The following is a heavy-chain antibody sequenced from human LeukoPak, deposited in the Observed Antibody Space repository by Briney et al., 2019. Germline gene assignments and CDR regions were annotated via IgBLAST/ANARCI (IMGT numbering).Heavy chain of an antibody. Sequence: SETLSLTCTASGGSISSYYWSWIRQPPGKGLGWIGYIYYSGSTSYNPSLKSRVTISVDTSKNQFSLKLSSVTAADTAVYYCARTTEAHSWRTRYYDYYMDVWGKGTTVTVSS. J-gene: IGHJ6*03. V-gene: IGHV4-59*01. CDR2: IYYSGST. CDR1: GGSISSYY. D-gene: IGHD6-13*01. CDR3: ARTTEAHSWRTRYYDYYMDV.